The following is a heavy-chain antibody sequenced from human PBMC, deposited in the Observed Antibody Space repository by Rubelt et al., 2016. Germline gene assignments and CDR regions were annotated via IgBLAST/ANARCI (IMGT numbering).Heavy chain of an antibody. D-gene: IGHD3-16*01. CDR2: ISSGSSTI. V-gene: IGHV3-48*04. Sequence: EVQLVESGGGLVQPGGSLRLSCAASGSTFSSYSMNWVRQAPGKGLEWVSYISSGSSTIYYADSVKGRFTISRDNAKNSLYLQMNSGGARATAGYYCAGNSRGSYSYNYCDYWGQGTRGTVSS. CDR3: AGNSRGSYSYNYCDY. CDR1: GSTFSSYS. J-gene: IGHJ4*02.